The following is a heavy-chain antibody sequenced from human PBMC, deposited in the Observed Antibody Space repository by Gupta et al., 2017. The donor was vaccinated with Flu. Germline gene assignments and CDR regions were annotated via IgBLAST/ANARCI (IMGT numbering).Heavy chain of an antibody. J-gene: IGHJ4*02. CDR2: IYGGGNT. D-gene: IGHD4-4*01. Sequence: EVQLVESGGGLVQPGGSLRLSCVASDFVVTKNYMNWVRQAPGKGLEWVSVIYGGGNTFYADSVKGRFTVSRHIPKNTMYLQMSNVRIEDTGVYYCAGGAYSNTGGRILWGQGTLVTVS. CDR3: AGGAYSNTGGRIL. V-gene: IGHV3-53*04. CDR1: DFVVTKNY.